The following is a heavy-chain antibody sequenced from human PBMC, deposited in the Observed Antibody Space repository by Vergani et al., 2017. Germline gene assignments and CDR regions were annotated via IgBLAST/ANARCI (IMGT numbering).Heavy chain of an antibody. CDR1: GGSISSGDYY. CDR2: VSFRGDT. J-gene: IGHJ4*02. V-gene: IGHV4-30-4*08. CDR3: ARSRIYYGAGSTDY. D-gene: IGHD3-10*01. Sequence: QVQLQESGPGLVKPSQTLSLNCTVSGGSISSGDYYWSWIRPPPGKGLEWMGYVSFRGDTLYDPSVKGRMTISLNTSSNQFSLYLTSVTAADTAVYYCARSRIYYGAGSTDYWGQGTLVTVSS.